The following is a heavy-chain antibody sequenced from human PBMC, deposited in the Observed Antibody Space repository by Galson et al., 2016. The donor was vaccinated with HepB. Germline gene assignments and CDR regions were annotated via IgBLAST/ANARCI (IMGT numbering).Heavy chain of an antibody. V-gene: IGHV3-23*01. Sequence: SLRLSCAASGFPFSTYGMSWVRQAPGKGLEWVSGISGSGGSIYSADSVKGRFTISRDNSKNTLYLQMNSLRADDTAVYYCAKKSLVAGTATYVFDNWGQGTLVT. CDR2: ISGSGGSI. CDR1: GFPFSTYG. CDR3: AKKSLVAGTATYVFDN. D-gene: IGHD6-19*01. J-gene: IGHJ4*02.